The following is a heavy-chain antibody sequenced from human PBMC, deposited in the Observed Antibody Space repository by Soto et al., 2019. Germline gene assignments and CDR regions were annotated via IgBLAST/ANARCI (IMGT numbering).Heavy chain of an antibody. D-gene: IGHD3-22*01. CDR3: AKGEDSSGYWGSY. CDR2: VSYDGSNK. CDR1: GFTFSSYG. V-gene: IGHV3-30*18. J-gene: IGHJ4*02. Sequence: QVQLVESGGGVVQPGRSLRLSCVGSGFTFSSYGMHWGRQAPGKGLEWVAVVSYDGSNKDYADSVKGRFTISRDNSKNTVYLQMNSLRDEYTAVYYCAKGEDSSGYWGSYWGQGTLVTVSS.